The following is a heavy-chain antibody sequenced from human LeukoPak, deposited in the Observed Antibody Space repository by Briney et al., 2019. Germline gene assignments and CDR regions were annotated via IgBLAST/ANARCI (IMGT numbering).Heavy chain of an antibody. Sequence: GGSLRLSCAASGFTFSSYGWSRVRQAPGKGLEWVSAITATSSSKHDAESVQGRFTISRDNSKNPLYLQMNSLRPEDTAIYYCAKLFESGTYNNFFHYWGRGTLVTVFS. J-gene: IGHJ4*02. CDR2: ITATSSSK. CDR1: GFTFSSYG. D-gene: IGHD3-10*01. V-gene: IGHV3-23*01. CDR3: AKLFESGTYNNFFHY.